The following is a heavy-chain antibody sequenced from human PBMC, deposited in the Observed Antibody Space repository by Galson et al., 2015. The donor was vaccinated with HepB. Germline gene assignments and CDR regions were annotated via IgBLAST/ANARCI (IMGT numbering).Heavy chain of an antibody. Sequence: SVKVSCKASGGTFGSYAISWVRQAPGQGLEWMGGIIPILGIANYAQKFQGRVTITADKSTSTAYMELSSLRSEDTAVYYCARGRRDIVVVPAAMFLDYYYMDVWGKGTTVTVSS. CDR3: ARGRRDIVVVPAAMFLDYYYMDV. CDR2: IIPILGIA. CDR1: GGTFGSYA. V-gene: IGHV1-69*10. D-gene: IGHD2-2*01. J-gene: IGHJ6*03.